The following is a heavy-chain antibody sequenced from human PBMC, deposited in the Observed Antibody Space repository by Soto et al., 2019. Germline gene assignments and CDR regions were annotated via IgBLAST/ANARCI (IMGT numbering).Heavy chain of an antibody. V-gene: IGHV4-34*01. D-gene: IGHD3-3*01. J-gene: IGHJ5*01. CDR3: ARGQVVHYDFWSGYSSRVHGFFDS. CDR2: INHSGNT. CDR1: GGSFSGHY. Sequence: SETLSLTCAVYGGSFSGHYWSWIRQPPGKGLEWIGEINHSGNTNYYPSLKSRVTILVDTSKNQFSLKLSSVTAADTAVYFCARGQVVHYDFWSGYSSRVHGFFDSWGQGTLVTVSS.